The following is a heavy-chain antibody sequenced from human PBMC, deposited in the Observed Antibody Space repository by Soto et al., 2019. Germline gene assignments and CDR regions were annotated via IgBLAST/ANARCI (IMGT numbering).Heavy chain of an antibody. J-gene: IGHJ5*02. D-gene: IGHD3-10*01. CDR1: GYTFTNYG. CDR2: INVYNGNT. CDR3: ARGVGSGSYYNQYNWFDP. V-gene: IGHV1-18*01. Sequence: QVQLVQSGGEVKKPGASVKVSCKASGYTFTNYGISWVRQAPGQGLEWMGWINVYNGNTKYAQKVQGRVTMTTDTSKSTAYMGLRSLRSDDTAVYYCARGVGSGSYYNQYNWFDPGGQGTLVTVSS.